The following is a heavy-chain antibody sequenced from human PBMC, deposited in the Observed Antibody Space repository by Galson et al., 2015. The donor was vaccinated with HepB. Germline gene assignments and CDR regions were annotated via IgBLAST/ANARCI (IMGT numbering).Heavy chain of an antibody. Sequence: SLRLSCAASGFTFSSYAMSWVRQVPGKGLEWVSGISGSGDTTYYADSVKGRFTISRDNSKNTLYLQMDSLRDEDTAVYYCARGRFLEWFPYLAPGPLDYWGQGTLVTVSS. CDR2: ISGSGDTT. D-gene: IGHD3-3*01. CDR1: GFTFSSYA. J-gene: IGHJ4*02. V-gene: IGHV3-23*01. CDR3: ARGRFLEWFPYLAPGPLDY.